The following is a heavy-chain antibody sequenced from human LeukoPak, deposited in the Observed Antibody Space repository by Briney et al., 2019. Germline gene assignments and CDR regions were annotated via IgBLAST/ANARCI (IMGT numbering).Heavy chain of an antibody. V-gene: IGHV3-23*01. CDR3: ASSGSYRFDY. CDR1: GFTFSRCG. CDR2: ISGSDDGT. D-gene: IGHD1-26*01. Sequence: GGSLRLSCAASGFTFSRCGMTWVRQAPGKGLEWVSSISGSDDGTYYADSVKGRFTISRDNSKNSLYLQMNSLRDEDTAVYYCASSGSYRFDYWGQGTLVTVSS. J-gene: IGHJ4*02.